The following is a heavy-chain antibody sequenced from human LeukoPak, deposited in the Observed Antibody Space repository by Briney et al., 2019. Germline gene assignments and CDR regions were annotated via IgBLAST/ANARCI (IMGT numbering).Heavy chain of an antibody. J-gene: IGHJ4*02. D-gene: IGHD3-22*01. V-gene: IGHV4-59*01. CDR3: ARESRELTSSGYYYEFDY. CDR1: GGSISSYY. Sequence: SETLSLTCTVSGGSISSYYWSWIRQPPGKGLEWIGYIYYSGSTNYNPSLKSRVTISVGTSKNQFSLKLSSVTAADTAVYYCARESRELTSSGYYYEFDYWGQGTLVTVSS. CDR2: IYYSGST.